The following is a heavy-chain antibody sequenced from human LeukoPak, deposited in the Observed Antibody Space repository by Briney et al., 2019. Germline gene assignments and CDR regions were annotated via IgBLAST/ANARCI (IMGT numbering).Heavy chain of an antibody. CDR3: ARYRAFDV. V-gene: IGHV4-59*01. Sequence: PSETLSLTCTVSGGSISSYYWSWIRQPPGKGLEWIGYIYYSGSTNYNPSLKSRVTISVDTSKNQFSLNLSSVTAADTAIYYCARYRAFDVWGQGTMVTVSS. J-gene: IGHJ3*01. CDR1: GGSISSYY. CDR2: IYYSGST.